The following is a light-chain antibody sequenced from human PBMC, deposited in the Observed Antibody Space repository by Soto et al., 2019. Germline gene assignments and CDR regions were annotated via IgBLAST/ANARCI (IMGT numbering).Light chain of an antibody. V-gene: IGLV2-23*02. Sequence: QSALTQPASVSGSPGQSITISCTGTRSDVGNYNLVSWYQQHPGKAPKLMIYEVNKRPSGFSNRFSGSKSGNTASLTISGLQAEDEANYYCCSYAGSDTWAFGGGTKLTVL. CDR1: RSDVGNYNL. CDR2: EVN. J-gene: IGLJ3*02. CDR3: CSYAGSDTWA.